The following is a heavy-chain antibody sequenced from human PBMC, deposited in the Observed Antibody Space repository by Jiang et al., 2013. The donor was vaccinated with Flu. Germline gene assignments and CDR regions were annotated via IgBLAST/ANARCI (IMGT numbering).Heavy chain of an antibody. CDR1: GFTFSSYS. D-gene: IGHD4-17*01. J-gene: IGHJ4*02. CDR2: ISSSSSTI. CDR3: ARDDSPAVGDYIFDY. Sequence: QLVESGGGLVQPGGSLRLSCAASGFTFSSYSMNWVRQAPGKGLEWVSYISSSSSTIYYADSVKGRFTISRDNAKNSLYLQMNSLRDEDTAVYYCARDDSPAVGDYIFDYWGQGTLVTVSS. V-gene: IGHV3-48*02.